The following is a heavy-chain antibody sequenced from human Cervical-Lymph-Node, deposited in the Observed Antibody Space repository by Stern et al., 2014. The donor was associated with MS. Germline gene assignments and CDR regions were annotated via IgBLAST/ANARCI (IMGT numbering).Heavy chain of an antibody. Sequence: QINLKESGPTLVKPTQTLTLTCTFSGFSLNTSGEGVGWIRQPPGKALEWLAVIYWDADERYRPYLNSRLTLIRDHTTNHVVLTMANMDPVDTGTYYCAHTTVTFDEAYGLDVWGQGTTVTVSS. CDR1: GFSLNTSGEG. D-gene: IGHD4-17*01. J-gene: IGHJ6*02. CDR2: IYWDADE. CDR3: AHTTVTFDEAYGLDV. V-gene: IGHV2-5*02.